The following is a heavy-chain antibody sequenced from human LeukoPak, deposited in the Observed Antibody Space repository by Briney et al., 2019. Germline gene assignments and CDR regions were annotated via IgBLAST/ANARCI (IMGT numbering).Heavy chain of an antibody. CDR2: VYPSNSET. V-gene: IGHV5-51*01. Sequence: PGESLKLSCKGSGYRFTDYWIAWVRQMPGKGPEWMGIVYPSNSETRYSPSFQGQVNISADKSISTGYLQWSSLKASDTAMYFCARHRYSGSDTQGFDYWGQGTLVTVSS. CDR1: GYRFTDYW. J-gene: IGHJ4*02. CDR3: ARHRYSGSDTQGFDY. D-gene: IGHD5-12*01.